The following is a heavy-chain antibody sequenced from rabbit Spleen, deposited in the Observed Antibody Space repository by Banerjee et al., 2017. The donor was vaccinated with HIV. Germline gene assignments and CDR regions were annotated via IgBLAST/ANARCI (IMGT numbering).Heavy chain of an antibody. V-gene: IGHV1S7*01. CDR3: AREDVGGSINL. Sequence: QVEESGGRLVQPGGSLTLSCKAFGFTISGYWMNWVRQAPGKGLEWIGIIYPITETTYYANWVNGRFTISTDNAQHTVDLQMNSLTAADTATYFCAREDVGGSINLWGQGTLVPS. CDR2: IYPITETT. D-gene: IGHD1-1*01. CDR1: GFTISGYW. J-gene: IGHJ4*01.